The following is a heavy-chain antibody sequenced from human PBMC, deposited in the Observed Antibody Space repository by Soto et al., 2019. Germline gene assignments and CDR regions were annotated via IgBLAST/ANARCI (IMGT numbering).Heavy chain of an antibody. CDR1: GGSIRSGDYY. Sequence: QVQLQESGPGLVKPSQTLSLTCTVSGGSIRSGDYYWSWLRQSPGKGLEWIGYIYYSGSTYYNPSLKSRITMSVDTSTNQFSLNLSSVTAADTAVYYCAREDCRSTSCSYSSGSYYFDYWGQGTLVTLSS. CDR3: AREDCRSTSCSYSSGSYYFDY. V-gene: IGHV4-30-4*01. J-gene: IGHJ4*02. D-gene: IGHD2-2*01. CDR2: IYYSGST.